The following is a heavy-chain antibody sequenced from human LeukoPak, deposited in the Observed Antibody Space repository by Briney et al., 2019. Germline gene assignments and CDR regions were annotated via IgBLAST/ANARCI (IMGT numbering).Heavy chain of an antibody. CDR1: GYTFTSYD. J-gene: IGHJ4*02. V-gene: IGHV1-8*01. Sequence: ASVKVSCKASGYTFTSYDINWVPQATGQGLEWMGWMNPNRGNTGYAQKFQGRVTKTRNTSISTAYMELSSLRSEDTAVYYCARGLPGGYCSGGSCYSAGYYFDYWGQGTLVTVSS. CDR2: MNPNRGNT. D-gene: IGHD2-15*01. CDR3: ARGLPGGYCSGGSCYSAGYYFDY.